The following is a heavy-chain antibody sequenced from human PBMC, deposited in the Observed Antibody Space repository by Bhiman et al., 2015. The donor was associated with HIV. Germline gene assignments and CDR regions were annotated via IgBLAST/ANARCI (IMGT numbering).Heavy chain of an antibody. CDR1: GFTFDDYA. V-gene: IGHV3-43D*03. CDR3: AKDAAIHSVAGGVDY. Sequence: EVQLVESGGVVVQPGGSLRLSCAASGFTFDDYAMHWVRQAPGKGLEWVSLISWDGGSTYYADSVKGRFTISRDNSKNSLYLQMNSLRAEDTALYYCAKDAAIHSVAGGVDYWGQGTLVTVSS. D-gene: IGHD3-10*01. CDR2: ISWDGGST. J-gene: IGHJ4*02.